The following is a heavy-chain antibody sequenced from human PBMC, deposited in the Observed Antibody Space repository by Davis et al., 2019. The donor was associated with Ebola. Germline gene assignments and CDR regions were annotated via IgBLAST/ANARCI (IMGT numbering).Heavy chain of an antibody. J-gene: IGHJ6*02. CDR2: INAGNGNT. D-gene: IGHD3-9*01. CDR1: GYTFTSYA. CDR3: STLDILTAYIPYAMDV. Sequence: AASVKVSCKASGYTFTSYAMHWVRQAPGQRLEWMGWINAGNGNTKYSQEFQGRVTITRDTSASTAYMELSSLRSEDTAVYYCSTLDILTAYIPYAMDVWGQGTTVTVS. V-gene: IGHV1-3*01.